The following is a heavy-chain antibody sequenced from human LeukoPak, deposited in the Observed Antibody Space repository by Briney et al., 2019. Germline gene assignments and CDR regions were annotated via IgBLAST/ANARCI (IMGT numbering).Heavy chain of an antibody. CDR3: ARHGYSIHVLEY. CDR2: IFARGNT. D-gene: IGHD5-24*01. Sequence: SQTLSLTCTVSHDSISGGGYYWNWMRQPAGKELEWIGRIFARGNTLYSPSLQSRVTISLDTSKNQFSLKLSSVTAADTAVYYCARHGYSIHVLEYWGQGTLVTVSS. J-gene: IGHJ4*02. V-gene: IGHV4-61*02. CDR1: HDSISGGGYY.